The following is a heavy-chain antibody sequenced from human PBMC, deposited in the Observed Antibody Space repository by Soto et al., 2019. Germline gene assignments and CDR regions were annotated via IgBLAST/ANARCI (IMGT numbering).Heavy chain of an antibody. Sequence: QLQLQESGPGLVKPSETLSLTCTVSGGSISSSSYYWGWIRQPPGKGLEWIGSIYYSGSTYYNPSLKSRVTISVDTSKNQFSLKLSSVTAADTAVYYCTGSRTMVRGVAFDYWGQGTLVTVSS. CDR1: GGSISSSSYY. V-gene: IGHV4-39*01. J-gene: IGHJ4*02. D-gene: IGHD3-10*01. CDR2: IYYSGST. CDR3: TGSRTMVRGVAFDY.